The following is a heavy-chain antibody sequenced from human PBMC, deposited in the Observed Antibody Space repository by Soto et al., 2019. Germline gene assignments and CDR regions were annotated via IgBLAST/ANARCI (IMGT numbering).Heavy chain of an antibody. J-gene: IGHJ4*02. V-gene: IGHV3-11*05. Sequence: QVQLVESGGDVVKPGGSLRLSCAASGFPFSDYYMSWIRQAPGKGLEWVSSIGSSSSYTNYAASVKGRFTISRDNAKNSLYLQMNSLRAEDTAVYYCARRRPTGYYNYWGQGTLVTVSA. CDR3: ARRRPTGYYNY. CDR1: GFPFSDYY. CDR2: IGSSSSYT. D-gene: IGHD3-9*01.